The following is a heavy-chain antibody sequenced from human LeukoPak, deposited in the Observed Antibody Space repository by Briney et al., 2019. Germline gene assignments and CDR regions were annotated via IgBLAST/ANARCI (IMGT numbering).Heavy chain of an antibody. CDR2: IWYDGSNK. J-gene: IGHJ4*02. CDR1: GFTFSSYG. Sequence: GGSLRLSCAASGFTFSSYGMHWVRQAPGKGLEWVAVIWYDGSNKYYADSVKGRFTISRDNSKNTLYLQMNSLRAEDTAVYYCARDLGGDGYNSNFDDWGQGTLVTVSS. CDR3: ARDLGGDGYNSNFDD. D-gene: IGHD5-24*01. V-gene: IGHV3-33*01.